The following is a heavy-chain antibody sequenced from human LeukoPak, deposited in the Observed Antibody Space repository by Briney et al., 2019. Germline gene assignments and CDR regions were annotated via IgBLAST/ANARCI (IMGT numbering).Heavy chain of an antibody. CDR2: INHSGST. D-gene: IGHD2-2*02. CDR1: GGSFSGYY. V-gene: IGHV4-34*01. CDR3: ARESVVPAAIGMDV. Sequence: SETLSLTCAVYGGSFSGYYWSWIRQPPGKGLEWIGEINHSGSTNYNPSLKSRVTISVDTSKNQFSLKLSSVTAADTAVYYCARESVVPAAIGMDVWGQGTTVTVSS. J-gene: IGHJ6*02.